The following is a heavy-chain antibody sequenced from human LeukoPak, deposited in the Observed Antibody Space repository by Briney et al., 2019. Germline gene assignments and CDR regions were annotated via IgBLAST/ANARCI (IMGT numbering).Heavy chain of an antibody. CDR2: IRYDGSNK. CDR1: GFTFSSYG. CDR3: ARDTYCSSTSCYWRGAMDV. Sequence: GGSLRLSCAASGFTFSSYGMHWVRQAPGKGLEWVAFIRYDGSNKYYADSVKGRFTISRDNSKNTLYLQMNSLRAEDTAVYYCARDTYCSSTSCYWRGAMDVWGKGTTVTVSS. J-gene: IGHJ6*04. D-gene: IGHD2-2*01. V-gene: IGHV3-30*02.